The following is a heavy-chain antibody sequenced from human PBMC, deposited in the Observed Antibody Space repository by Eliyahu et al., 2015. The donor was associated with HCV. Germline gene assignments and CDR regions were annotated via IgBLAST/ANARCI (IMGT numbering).Heavy chain of an antibody. V-gene: IGHV3-64D*09. D-gene: IGHD5-18*01. CDR3: VKGGSAMAFHCDY. CDR1: GFPFSSYA. J-gene: IGHJ4*02. CDR2: ISSNGGST. Sequence: EVQLVESGGGLVQPGGSLRLSCSASGFPFSSYAMHWVRQAPGKGLEYVSAISSNGGSTYYADSVKGRFTISRDNSKNTLYLQMSSLRAEDTAVYYCVKGGSAMAFHCDYWGQGTLVTVSS.